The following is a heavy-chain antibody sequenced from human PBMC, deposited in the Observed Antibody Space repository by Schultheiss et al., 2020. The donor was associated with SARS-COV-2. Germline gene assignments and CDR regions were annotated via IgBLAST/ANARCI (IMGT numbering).Heavy chain of an antibody. D-gene: IGHD5-18*01. CDR2: IYWNDDK. CDR1: GFSLNSRGVG. J-gene: IGHJ4*02. CDR3: ARTNTAMDSASIDY. Sequence: SGPTLVKPTQTLTLTCTFSGFSLNSRGVGVAWIRQPPGKALEWLALIYWNDDKRYSTSLKTRLTISKDTSKNQVVLTMTNMDPVDTATYYCARTNTAMDSASIDYWGQGALVTVSS. V-gene: IGHV2-5*01.